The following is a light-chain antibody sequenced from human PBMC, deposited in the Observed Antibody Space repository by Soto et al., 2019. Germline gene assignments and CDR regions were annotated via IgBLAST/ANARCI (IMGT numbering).Light chain of an antibody. V-gene: IGLV2-8*01. CDR1: SSDVGGYNY. J-gene: IGLJ2*01. CDR2: EVS. CDR3: SSYAGSNKV. Sequence: QSALTQPPSASGSPGQSVTISCTGTSSDVGGYNYVSWYQQHPGKAPKLMINEVSKRPSGVPDRFSGSKSGNTASLTVSGLQAEDEPDYYCSSYAGSNKVFGGGTKLTVL.